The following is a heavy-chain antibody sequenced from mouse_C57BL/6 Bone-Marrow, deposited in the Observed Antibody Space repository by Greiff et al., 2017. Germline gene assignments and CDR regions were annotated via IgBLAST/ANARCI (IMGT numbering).Heavy chain of an antibody. CDR1: GFSLTSYG. D-gene: IGHD1-1*01. CDR3: AREYYGHYYAMDY. V-gene: IGHV2-2*01. CDR2: IWSGGST. J-gene: IGHJ4*01. Sequence: VQGVESGPGLVQPSQSLSITCTVSGFSLTSYGVHWVRQSPGKGLEWLGVIWSGGSTDYNAAFISRLSISKDNSKSQVFFKMNSLQAADTAIYYCAREYYGHYYAMDYWGQGTSVTVSS.